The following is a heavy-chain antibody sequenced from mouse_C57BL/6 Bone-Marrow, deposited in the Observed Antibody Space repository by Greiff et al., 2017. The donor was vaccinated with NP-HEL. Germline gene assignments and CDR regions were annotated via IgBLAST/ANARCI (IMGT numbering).Heavy chain of an antibody. D-gene: IGHD1-1*01. CDR2: ISDAGSYT. V-gene: IGHV5-4*01. Sequence: EVQRVESGAGLVKPGGSLKLSCAASGFTFSSYAMPWVRQTPEKRLEWVATISDAGSYTYYPDNVKGRFTISRDNAKNNLYLHMSHLKSEDTAMYYCAREGYSGSGPCMDYWGTGTSVTVSS. CDR3: AREGYSGSGPCMDY. CDR1: GFTFSSYA. J-gene: IGHJ4*01.